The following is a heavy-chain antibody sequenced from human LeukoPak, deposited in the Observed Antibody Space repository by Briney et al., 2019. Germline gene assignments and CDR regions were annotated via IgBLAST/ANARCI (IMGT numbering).Heavy chain of an antibody. J-gene: IGHJ4*02. CDR2: ISYDGSNK. CDR3: AKGPLYSGSYVWYVDY. Sequence: RRSLRLSCAASRFTFSIYSIQAGCQAPGKGLEWVAVISYDGSNKYYADSVKGRFTISRDNSKNTLYLQMNSLRAEDTAVYYCAKGPLYSGSYVWYVDYWGQGTLVTVSS. CDR1: RFTFSIYS. D-gene: IGHD1-26*01. V-gene: IGHV3-30*18.